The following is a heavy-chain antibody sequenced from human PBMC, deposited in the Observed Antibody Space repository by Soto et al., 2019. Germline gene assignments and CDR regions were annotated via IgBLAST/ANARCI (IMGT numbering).Heavy chain of an antibody. J-gene: IGHJ4*02. Sequence: PSETLSLTCSVSGGSISSGTYYWGWIRQPPGRGLEWIGSIFYDGSTYYNPSLKSRVTISVDTSKNQFSLKLSSVTAADTAVYYCVGSGYSPFDYWGQGTLVTVSS. D-gene: IGHD3-22*01. CDR3: VGSGYSPFDY. CDR2: IFYDGST. V-gene: IGHV4-39*01. CDR1: GGSISSGTYY.